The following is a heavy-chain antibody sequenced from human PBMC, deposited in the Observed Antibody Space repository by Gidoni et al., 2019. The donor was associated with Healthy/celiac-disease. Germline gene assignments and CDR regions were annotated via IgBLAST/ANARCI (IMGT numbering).Heavy chain of an antibody. J-gene: IGHJ4*02. CDR3: ARETGEGFDY. D-gene: IGHD7-27*01. V-gene: IGHV1-2*02. Sequence: QVQLVQSGAEVTKPGDSVKVSCKDSGYTFTGYYMHGLRQATGQGLEWMGWINPNSGGTNYAQKFQGRVTMTRDTSISTAYMELSRLRSDDTAVYYCARETGEGFDYWGQGTLVTVSS. CDR1: GYTFTGYY. CDR2: INPNSGGT.